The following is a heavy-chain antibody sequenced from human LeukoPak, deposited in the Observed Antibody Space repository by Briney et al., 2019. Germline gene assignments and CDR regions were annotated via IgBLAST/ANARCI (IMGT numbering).Heavy chain of an antibody. V-gene: IGHV3-30*02. D-gene: IGHD7-27*01. CDR3: ARDLMWGFDY. CDR2: IGNDGRDQ. J-gene: IGHJ4*02. CDR1: GFTFSGHA. Sequence: GGSLRLSCAASGFTFSGHAMHWVRQAPGVGLEWVAIIGNDGRDQHYSDSVKGRFTISRDNSKNTLFLQLNSLRPEDTALYLCARDLMWGFDYWGQGTLVTVSS.